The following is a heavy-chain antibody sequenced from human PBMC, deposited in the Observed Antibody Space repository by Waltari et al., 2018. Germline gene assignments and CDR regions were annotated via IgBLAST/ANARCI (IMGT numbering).Heavy chain of an antibody. V-gene: IGHV3-49*04. CDR3: SRAALGTLDY. CDR1: GFTFGDYV. CDR2: IRSKVYGGTT. D-gene: IGHD7-27*01. Sequence: EVQLVESGGGLVQPGRSLRLSCTASGFTFGDYVMSGVRQAPGKGLEWVGFIRSKVYGGTTEYAASVKGRFTISRDDSKSIAYLQMNSLKTEDTAVYYCSRAALGTLDYWGQGTLVTVSS. J-gene: IGHJ4*02.